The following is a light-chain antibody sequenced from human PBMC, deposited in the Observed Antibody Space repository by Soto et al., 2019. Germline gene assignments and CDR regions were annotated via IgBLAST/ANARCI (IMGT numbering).Light chain of an antibody. Sequence: QSALAQPASVSGSPGQSITISCTGTSSDVGSYSLVSWYQHHPGKAPKVMIYEGTKRPSGVSNRFSGSKSGSTASLTISGLQAEDEADYYCCSYAGSSTFVFGTGTKVTVL. CDR1: SSDVGSYSL. CDR2: EGT. V-gene: IGLV2-23*01. CDR3: CSYAGSSTFV. J-gene: IGLJ1*01.